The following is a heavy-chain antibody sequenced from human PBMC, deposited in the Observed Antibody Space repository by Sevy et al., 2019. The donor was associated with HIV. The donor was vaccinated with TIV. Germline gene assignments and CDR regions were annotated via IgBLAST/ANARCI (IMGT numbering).Heavy chain of an antibody. CDR1: EFTFSSYD. Sequence: GGSLRLSCAASEFTFSSYDMHWVRQATGKGLEWVSAIGTAGDTYYPGSVKGRFTISRENAKNSLYLQMNSLRAGDTAVYYCARGRDYCSSTSCYGKDNWFDPWGQGTLVTVSS. D-gene: IGHD2-2*01. CDR2: IGTAGDT. CDR3: ARGRDYCSSTSCYGKDNWFDP. J-gene: IGHJ5*02. V-gene: IGHV3-13*01.